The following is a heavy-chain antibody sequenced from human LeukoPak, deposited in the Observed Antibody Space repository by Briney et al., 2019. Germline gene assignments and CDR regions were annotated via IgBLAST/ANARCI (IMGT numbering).Heavy chain of an antibody. V-gene: IGHV3-23*01. D-gene: IGHD2-21*01. CDR3: AKDPRHSLRSIYGDNS. J-gene: IGHJ4*02. CDR2: ISTDGSDI. CDR1: GFIFSNNI. Sequence: GGSLSLYCAAYGFIFSNNIMKWVRQAPGHGLEWVSVISTDGSDIYYAVSVNGRLTISTANSKNTLHLQMETLRAEHTAVYYCAKDPRHSLRSIYGDNSWGQGPLVTVS.